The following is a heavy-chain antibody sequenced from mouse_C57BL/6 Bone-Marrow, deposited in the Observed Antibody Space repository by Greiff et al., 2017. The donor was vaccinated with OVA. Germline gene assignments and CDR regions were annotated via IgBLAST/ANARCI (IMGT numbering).Heavy chain of an antibody. CDR1: GYTFTTYP. CDR2: FHPYNDDT. CDR3: ARPSDYDGGFAY. V-gene: IGHV1-47*01. D-gene: IGHD2-4*01. Sequence: VQLVESGAELVKPGASVKMSCKASGYTFTTYPIEWMKQNHGKSLEWIGNFHPYNDDTKYNEKFKGKATLTVEKSSSTVYLELSRLTSDDSAVYYCARPSDYDGGFAYWGQGTLVTVSA. J-gene: IGHJ3*01.